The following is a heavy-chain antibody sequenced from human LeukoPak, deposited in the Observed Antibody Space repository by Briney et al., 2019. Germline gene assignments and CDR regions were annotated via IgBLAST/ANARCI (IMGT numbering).Heavy chain of an antibody. CDR3: AKDIAIAAAGTPDY. D-gene: IGHD6-13*01. CDR2: ISGSGGST. Sequence: GGSLRLSCAASGFTFSSYAMSWVRQAPGKGLEWVSAISGSGGSTNYADSVKGRFTISRDNSKNTLYLQMNSLRAEDTAVYYCAKDIAIAAAGTPDYWGQGTLVTVSS. CDR1: GFTFSSYA. V-gene: IGHV3-23*01. J-gene: IGHJ4*02.